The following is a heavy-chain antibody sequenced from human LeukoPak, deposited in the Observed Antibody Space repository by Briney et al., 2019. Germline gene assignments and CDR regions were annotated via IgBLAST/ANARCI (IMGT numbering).Heavy chain of an antibody. V-gene: IGHV1-69*13. CDR2: IIPIFGTA. J-gene: IGHJ1*01. CDR3: ARDGYYDSCGYYARAYFQH. Sequence: SVKVSCKASGGTFSSYAISWVRQAPGQGLEWMGGIIPIFGTANYAQKFQGRVTITADESTSTAYMELSSLRSEDTAVYYCARDGYYDSCGYYARAYFQHWGQGTLVTVSS. D-gene: IGHD3-22*01. CDR1: GGTFSSYA.